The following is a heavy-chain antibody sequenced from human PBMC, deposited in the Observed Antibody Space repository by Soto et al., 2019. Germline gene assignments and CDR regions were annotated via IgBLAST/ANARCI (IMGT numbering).Heavy chain of an antibody. CDR3: ARGGVSTRAFDY. D-gene: IGHD3-3*01. Sequence: GEPQKIPCKGSGYNFAGYWIAWVRQMPGKGLELMGIIYPSDSDTRHRPSFQGQVTISADKSISSAYLQWSSLRASDTAMYYCARGGVSTRAFDYWGQGTPVTVSS. V-gene: IGHV5-51*01. J-gene: IGHJ4*02. CDR2: IYPSDSDT. CDR1: GYNFAGYW.